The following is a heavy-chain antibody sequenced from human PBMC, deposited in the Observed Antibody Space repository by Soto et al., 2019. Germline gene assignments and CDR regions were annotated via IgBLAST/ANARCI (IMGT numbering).Heavy chain of an antibody. D-gene: IGHD4-17*01. CDR2: FSESGSNT. V-gene: IGHV3-23*01. CDR3: AQQGDFGDPIDC. J-gene: IGHJ4*02. Sequence: WGSLRLSCSPSRFPFSSYSLKWVPQDPGKGREWVSGFSESGSNTYYAAPGRGRFTMTSDTYKNMLYLRMNSLRAEDTAGYCCAQQGDFGDPIDCWGQGTLVTVSS. CDR1: RFPFSSYS.